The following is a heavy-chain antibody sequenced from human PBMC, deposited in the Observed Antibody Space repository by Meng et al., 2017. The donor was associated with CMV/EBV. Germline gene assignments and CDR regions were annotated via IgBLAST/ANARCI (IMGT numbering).Heavy chain of an antibody. J-gene: IGHJ6*02. Sequence: SETLSLTCIVSGGSISAYYWSWIRQPPGKGLEWIGYIYYSGNTNYNPSPKSRVTILVDTSKNQFFLKLSSVTAEDTAVYYCARSNYHGSGSYWDFYYYGMDVWGQGTTVTVSS. CDR3: ARSNYHGSGSYWDFYYYGMDV. V-gene: IGHV4-59*12. CDR2: IYYSGNT. D-gene: IGHD3-10*01. CDR1: GGSISAYY.